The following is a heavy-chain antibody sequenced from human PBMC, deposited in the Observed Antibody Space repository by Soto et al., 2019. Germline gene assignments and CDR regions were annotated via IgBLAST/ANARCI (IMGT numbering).Heavy chain of an antibody. CDR3: PRDYGDYDNWFDP. D-gene: IGHD4-17*01. Sequence: ASVKVSCKASGYPFTAYFMHWVRQAPGQGLEWMGWINPNSGGTSYAQKFQGRVTMTRDTSISTAYMELTRLRSDDTAVYYSPRDYGDYDNWFDPWGQGTLVTVSS. J-gene: IGHJ5*02. CDR2: INPNSGGT. CDR1: GYPFTAYF. V-gene: IGHV1-2*02.